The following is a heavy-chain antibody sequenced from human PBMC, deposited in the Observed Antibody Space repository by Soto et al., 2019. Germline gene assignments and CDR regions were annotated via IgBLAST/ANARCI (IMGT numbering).Heavy chain of an antibody. D-gene: IGHD6-13*01. V-gene: IGHV1-69*13. CDR3: AGGTAAAAQSCRMDV. J-gene: IGHJ6*02. CDR1: GGTFSSYA. Sequence: SVKVSCKASGGTFSSYAISWVRQAPGQGLEWMGGIIPIFGTANYAQKFQDRVTITADESTSRAYMELSSLRSEDTAVYYCAGGTAAAAQSCRMDVWGQGTAVTVSS. CDR2: IIPIFGTA.